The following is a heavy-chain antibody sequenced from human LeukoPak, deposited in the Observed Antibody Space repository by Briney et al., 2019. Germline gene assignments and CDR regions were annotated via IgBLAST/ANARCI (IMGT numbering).Heavy chain of an antibody. V-gene: IGHV4-31*03. J-gene: IGHJ4*02. CDR3: ARGGFDSGSYRLDY. CDR2: IYYSGST. CDR1: GGSISSGNYY. Sequence: PSETLSLTCTVSGGSISSGNYYWSWIRQHLGKGLEWIGYIYYSGSTYYNPSLKSRVSISVDTSKNQFSLKLSSVTAADTAVYHCARGGFDSGSYRLDYWGQGTLVTVSS. D-gene: IGHD3-10*01.